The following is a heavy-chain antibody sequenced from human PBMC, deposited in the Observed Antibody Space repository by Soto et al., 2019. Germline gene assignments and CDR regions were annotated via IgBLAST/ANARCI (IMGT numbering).Heavy chain of an antibody. CDR1: GYTFTSYC. Sequence: ASVNVSFKASGYTFTSYCISWVRQAPGQGLEWMGWISAYNGNTNYAQKLQGRVTMTTDTSTSTAYMELRSLRSDDTAVYYCARQFGYSDSYVVDYWGQGTRVNVSS. J-gene: IGHJ4*02. CDR2: ISAYNGNT. V-gene: IGHV1-18*01. D-gene: IGHD1-26*01. CDR3: ARQFGYSDSYVVDY.